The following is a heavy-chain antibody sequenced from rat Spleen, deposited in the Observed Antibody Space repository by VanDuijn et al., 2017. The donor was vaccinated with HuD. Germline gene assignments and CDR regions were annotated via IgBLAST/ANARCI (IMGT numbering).Heavy chain of an antibody. CDR1: GFTFNNYW. J-gene: IGHJ4*01. CDR2: ITNASGRT. Sequence: EVQLVESGGGLVQPGGSLKLSCVASGFTFNNYWMTWIRQVPGKGLEWVASITNASGRTYYPDSVKGRFTISRDNAKNTLYLQMDSLRSEDTDTYYCARHGRGERTYYYVLDAWGQGASVTVSS. V-gene: IGHV5-31*01. CDR3: ARHGRGERTYYYVLDA. D-gene: IGHD4-3*01.